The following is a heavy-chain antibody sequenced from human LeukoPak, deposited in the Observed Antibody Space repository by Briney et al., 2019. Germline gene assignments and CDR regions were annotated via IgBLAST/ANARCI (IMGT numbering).Heavy chain of an antibody. CDR1: GYTFTSYD. J-gene: IGHJ4*02. CDR2: MNPNSGNT. Sequence: ASVKVSCKASGYTFTSYDINWVRQAAGQGLEWMGWMNPNSGNTGNAQKFQGRVTMTRNTSISTAYMELTSLTSEDTAVYFCARIAAPGNRRLNFWGQGTLVTVSS. CDR3: ARIAAPGNRRLNF. V-gene: IGHV1-8*01. D-gene: IGHD6-13*01.